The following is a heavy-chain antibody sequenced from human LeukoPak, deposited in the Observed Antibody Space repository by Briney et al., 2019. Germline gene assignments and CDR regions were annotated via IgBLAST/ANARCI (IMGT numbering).Heavy chain of an antibody. J-gene: IGHJ4*02. CDR1: GFTFSSYA. D-gene: IGHD3-10*01. CDR2: ISGSGGST. Sequence: GGSLRLSRAASGFTFSSYAMSWVRQAPGKGLEWVSAISGSGGSTYYADSVKGRFTISRDNSKNTLYLQMNSLRAEDTAVYYCGRRQYYGSGSLLFDYWGQGTLVTVSS. CDR3: GRRQYYGSGSLLFDY. V-gene: IGHV3-23*01.